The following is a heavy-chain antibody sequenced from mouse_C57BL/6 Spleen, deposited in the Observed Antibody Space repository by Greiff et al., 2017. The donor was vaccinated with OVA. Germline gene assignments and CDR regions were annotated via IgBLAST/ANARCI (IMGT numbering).Heavy chain of an antibody. CDR3: TREGGYDYDGGFAY. Sequence: EVQLVESGEGLVKPGGSLKLSCAASGFTFSSYAMSWVRQTPEKRLEWVAYISSGGDYIYYADTVKGRFTISRDNARNTLYLQMSSLKSEDTAMYYCTREGGYDYDGGFAYWGQGTLVTVSA. CDR2: ISSGGDYI. V-gene: IGHV5-9-1*02. D-gene: IGHD2-4*01. J-gene: IGHJ3*01. CDR1: GFTFSSYA.